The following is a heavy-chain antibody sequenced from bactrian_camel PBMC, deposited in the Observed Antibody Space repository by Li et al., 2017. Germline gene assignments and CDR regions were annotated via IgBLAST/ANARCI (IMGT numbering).Heavy chain of an antibody. CDR2: IAVVGTET. V-gene: IGHV3S6*01. CDR1: GFTFNPYY. D-gene: IGHD2*01. Sequence: HVQLVESGGDLVQPGGSLRVSCEYSGFTFNPYYIAWVRQAPGKGLEWVASIAVVGTETYYTDSVKGRFTIDSAAKNTVYLRMNSVKSEDTALYYCAPVGGGSAAHTIVIARTPGDFAYWGQGTQVTVS. CDR3: APVGGGSAAHTIVIARTPGDFAY. J-gene: IGHJ6*01.